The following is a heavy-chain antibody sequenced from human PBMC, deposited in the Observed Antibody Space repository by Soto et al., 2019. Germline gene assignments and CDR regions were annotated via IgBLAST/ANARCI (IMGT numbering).Heavy chain of an antibody. V-gene: IGHV4-34*01. J-gene: IGHJ6*02. CDR3: ARGLGYYDFWSGPPYYYGMDV. D-gene: IGHD3-3*01. CDR1: GGSFSGYY. CDR2: INHSGST. Sequence: PSETLSLTCAVYGGSFSGYYWSWIRQPPGKGLEWIGEINHSGSTNYNPSLKSRVTISVDTSKNQSSLKLSSVTAADTAVYYCARGLGYYDFWSGPPYYYGMDVWGQGTTVTVSS.